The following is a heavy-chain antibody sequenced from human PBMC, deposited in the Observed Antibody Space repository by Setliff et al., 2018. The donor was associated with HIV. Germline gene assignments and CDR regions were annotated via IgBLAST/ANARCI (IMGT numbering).Heavy chain of an antibody. CDR1: GGSFTSYY. V-gene: IGHV4-34*01. D-gene: IGHD3-3*01. J-gene: IGHJ4*02. CDR3: ARGSYRGSGFFVRYFDF. CDR2: INHNGGT. Sequence: PSETLSLTCAVYGGSFTSYYWTWIRQAPGKDLEWIGEINHNGGTNYNPSLKSRVTISVDRSKDQFFLRLTSVTAADTAVYYCARGSYRGSGFFVRYFDFWGQGSLVTVSS.